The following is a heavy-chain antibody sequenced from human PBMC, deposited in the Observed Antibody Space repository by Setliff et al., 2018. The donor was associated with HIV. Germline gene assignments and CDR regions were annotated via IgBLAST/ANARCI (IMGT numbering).Heavy chain of an antibody. CDR1: GYSFGDYW. Sequence: PGESLKISCRGFGYSFGDYWIGWVRQKPGKGLEWMGIIFPADSDTRVSPSFQGQVSISADRSTYAAFLQWTSLKASDTGMYFCARHRVDTSMLVVKSPGAFDHWGQGTLVTVSS. J-gene: IGHJ3*01. CDR3: ARHRVDTSMLVVKSPGAFDH. V-gene: IGHV5-51*01. CDR2: IFPADSDT. D-gene: IGHD3-22*01.